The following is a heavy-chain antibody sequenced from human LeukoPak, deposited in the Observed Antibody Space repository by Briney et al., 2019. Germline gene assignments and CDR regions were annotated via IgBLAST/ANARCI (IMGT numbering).Heavy chain of an antibody. V-gene: IGHV1-8*01. D-gene: IGHD6-6*01. CDR1: GYTSTSYD. CDR2: MNPNSGNT. Sequence: ASVKVSCKASGYTSTSYDINWVRQATGQGLEWMGWMNPNSGNTGYAQKFQGRVTMTRNASISTAYMELSSLRSEDTAVYYCARGVGSSSSHWFDPWGQGTLVTVSS. CDR3: ARGVGSSSSHWFDP. J-gene: IGHJ5*02.